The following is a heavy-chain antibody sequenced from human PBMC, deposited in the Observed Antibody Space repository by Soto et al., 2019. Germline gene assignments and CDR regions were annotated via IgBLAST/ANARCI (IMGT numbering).Heavy chain of an antibody. CDR2: ISGSGGST. D-gene: IGHD2-2*01. Sequence: HPGGSLRLSCAASGFTFSSYAMSWVRQAPGKGLEWVSVISGSGGSTYYADSMKGRFTISRDNSKNTLYLQMNSLRAEDTAVYYCTKPNLYCSSTSCYDYWGQGTLVTVSS. CDR3: TKPNLYCSSTSCYDY. V-gene: IGHV3-23*01. CDR1: GFTFSSYA. J-gene: IGHJ4*02.